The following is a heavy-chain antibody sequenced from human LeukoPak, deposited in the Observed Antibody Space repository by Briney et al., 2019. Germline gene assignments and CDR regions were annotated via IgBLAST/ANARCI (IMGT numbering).Heavy chain of an antibody. CDR1: GYTFTGYY. V-gene: IGHV1-2*02. CDR2: IDPNSGGT. D-gene: IGHD6-6*01. J-gene: IGHJ4*02. CDR3: ARGKYSSSYFDY. Sequence: GASVKVSCKASGYTFTGYYMHWVRQAPGQGLEWMGWIDPNSGGTNYAQKFQGRVTMTRDTSISTAYMELSRLRSDDTAVYYYARGKYSSSYFDYWGQGTLVTVSS.